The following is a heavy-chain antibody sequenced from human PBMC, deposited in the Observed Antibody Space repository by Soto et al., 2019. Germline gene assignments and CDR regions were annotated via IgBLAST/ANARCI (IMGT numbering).Heavy chain of an antibody. CDR1: GFTFSSYS. D-gene: IGHD6-13*01. CDR2: ISSSSSTI. J-gene: IGHJ4*02. V-gene: IGHV3-48*01. Sequence: EVQLVESGGGLVQPGGSLRLPCAASGFTFSSYSMNWVRQAPGKGLEWVSYISSSSSTIYYADSVKGRFTISRDNAKNSLYLQMNSLRAEDTAVYYCARDPAGIAAGADYWGQGTLVTVSS. CDR3: ARDPAGIAAGADY.